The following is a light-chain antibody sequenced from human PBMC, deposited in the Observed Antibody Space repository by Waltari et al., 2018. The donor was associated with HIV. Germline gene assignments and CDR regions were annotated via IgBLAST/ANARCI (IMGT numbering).Light chain of an antibody. J-gene: IGKJ5*01. V-gene: IGKV4-1*01. CDR2: WAS. Sequence: DIVMTQSPDSLAVSLGERGTINCRSIQSLFYPSNSRTYLAWYQLKPGQPPKLLISWASTRESGVPDRFSGSGSGTAFALSISSLQAEDVAVYYCQQYYTPPITFGQGTRLEIK. CDR1: QSLFYPSNSRTY. CDR3: QQYYTPPIT.